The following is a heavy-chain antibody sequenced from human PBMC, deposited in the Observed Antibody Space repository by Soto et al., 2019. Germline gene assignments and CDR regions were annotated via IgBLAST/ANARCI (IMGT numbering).Heavy chain of an antibody. CDR3: AREGPVPPYYFYDY. J-gene: IGHJ4*02. CDR2: ISGSGSTI. CDR1: GFTFSTYT. D-gene: IGHD3-10*01. V-gene: IGHV3-48*02. Sequence: EVQLVESGGGLVQPGGSLRLSCAASGFTFSTYTMNWVRQAPGKGLEWVSYISGSGSTIYYADSVKGRFTTSRDNAKNSLYLQMNSLRDEDTALYYCAREGPVPPYYFYDYLGQGTLVTVSS.